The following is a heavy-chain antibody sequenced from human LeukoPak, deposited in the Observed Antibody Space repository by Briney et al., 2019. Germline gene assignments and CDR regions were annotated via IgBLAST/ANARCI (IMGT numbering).Heavy chain of an antibody. CDR2: ISSSSSTI. CDR1: GFTFSNFG. Sequence: GGSLRLSCAASGFTFSNFGMHWVRQAPGKGLEWVSYISSSSSTIYYADSVKGRFTISRDNAKNSLYLQMNSLRAEDTAVYYCARDIVVVGFDYWGQGTLVTVSS. J-gene: IGHJ4*02. D-gene: IGHD2-15*01. V-gene: IGHV3-48*04. CDR3: ARDIVVVGFDY.